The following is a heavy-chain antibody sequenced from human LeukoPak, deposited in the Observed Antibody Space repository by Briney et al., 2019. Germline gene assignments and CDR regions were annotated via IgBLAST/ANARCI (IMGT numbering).Heavy chain of an antibody. Sequence: SETLSLTCTVSGGSISSRPYCWGWIRQPPGKGLEWLGSFYYSGSTYYKPSLKSRVTISVDTSKNQISLKLSSVTAADTAVYYCARDYYYDSSALPGYWGQGTLVTVSS. D-gene: IGHD3-22*01. CDR3: ARDYYYDSSALPGY. V-gene: IGHV4-39*02. CDR2: FYYSGST. CDR1: GGSISSRPYC. J-gene: IGHJ4*02.